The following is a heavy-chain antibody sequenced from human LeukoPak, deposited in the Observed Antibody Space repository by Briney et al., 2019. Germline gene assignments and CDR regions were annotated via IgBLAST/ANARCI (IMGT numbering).Heavy chain of an antibody. CDR3: AINKAAKSLDY. D-gene: IGHD6-25*01. J-gene: IGHJ4*02. CDR2: MNPNSGGT. Sequence: AASVKVSCKASGYTFTDYYIHWVRQAPGQGLEWIAWMNPNSGGTSYAQKFQGRVTMTRDTSISTGYMELSRLRFDDTAVYYCAINKAAKSLDYWGQGTLVTVSS. CDR1: GYTFTDYY. V-gene: IGHV1-2*02.